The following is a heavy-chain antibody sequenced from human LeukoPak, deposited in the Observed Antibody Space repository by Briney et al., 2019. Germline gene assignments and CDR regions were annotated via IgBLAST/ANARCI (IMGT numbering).Heavy chain of an antibody. CDR2: INPSGGST. J-gene: IGHJ4*02. Sequence: GGSLRLSCAASGFIFNTYVMHWVRQAPGQGLEWMGIINPSGGSTTHAQKFQGRVTMTRDMSTTTVYMELSSLRSEDTALYYCARGMISGYSYGTFDYWGQGTLVTVSS. V-gene: IGHV1-46*02. CDR3: ARGMISGYSYGTFDY. CDR1: GFIFNTYV. D-gene: IGHD5-18*01.